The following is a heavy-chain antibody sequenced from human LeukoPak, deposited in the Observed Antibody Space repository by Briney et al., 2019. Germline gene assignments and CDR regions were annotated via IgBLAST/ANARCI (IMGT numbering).Heavy chain of an antibody. D-gene: IGHD1-26*01. CDR3: AKDRPPRYSGSYLNWFDP. CDR2: ISGSGGSA. V-gene: IGHV3-23*01. CDR1: GFTFSSYA. J-gene: IGHJ5*02. Sequence: GGSLRLSCAASGFTFSSYAMSWVRQAPGKGLEWVSAISGSGGSAYYAGSVKGRFTISRDNSKNTLYLQMNSLRAEDTAVYYCAKDRPPRYSGSYLNWFDPWGQGTLVTVSS.